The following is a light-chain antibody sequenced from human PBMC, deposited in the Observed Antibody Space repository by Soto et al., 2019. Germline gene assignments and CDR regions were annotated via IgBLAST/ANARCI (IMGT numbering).Light chain of an antibody. V-gene: IGKV3-20*01. CDR2: GSS. CDR1: QSVSNNY. J-gene: IGKJ2*01. CDR3: QQYGGSPPYT. Sequence: EVVLTQSPGTLSLSPGERATLSCRASQSVSNNYLAWYQQKPGQAPRLLIFGSSDRATGIPARFSGSGSGTDFTLTISRLESEDFAIYYCQQYGGSPPYTFGQGTRLAIK.